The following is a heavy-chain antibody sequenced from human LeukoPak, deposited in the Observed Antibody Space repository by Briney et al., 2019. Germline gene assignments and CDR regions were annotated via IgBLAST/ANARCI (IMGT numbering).Heavy chain of an antibody. CDR2: ISYDGSNK. D-gene: IGHD3-3*01. V-gene: IGHV3-30*04. Sequence: GGSLRLSCPASGFTFSSYAMHWVRQAPGKGLEWVAVISYDGSNKYYADSVKGRFTISRDNSKNTLYPQMNSLRAEDTAVYYCARDGGGAPIFGVVQSYFDYWGQGTLVTVSS. J-gene: IGHJ4*02. CDR3: ARDGGGAPIFGVVQSYFDY. CDR1: GFTFSSYA.